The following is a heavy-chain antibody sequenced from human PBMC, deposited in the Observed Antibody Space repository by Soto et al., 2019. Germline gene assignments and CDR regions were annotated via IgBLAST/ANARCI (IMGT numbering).Heavy chain of an antibody. V-gene: IGHV3-23*01. CDR1: GLPFRSYA. D-gene: IGHD2-2*01. Sequence: VGSLILSCAASGLPFRSYAMSWVRQAPGKGLEWVSTISGSGGGTYYADSVKGRFTISRDNSKNTLYLQMNSLRAEDTAVYYCAPKVRYEPTAGYWGERNLVSV. J-gene: IGHJ4*02. CDR3: APKVRYEPTAGY. CDR2: ISGSGGGT.